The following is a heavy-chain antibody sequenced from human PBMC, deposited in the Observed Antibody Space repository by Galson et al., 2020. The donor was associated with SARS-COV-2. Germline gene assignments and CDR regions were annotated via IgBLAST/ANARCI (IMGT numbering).Heavy chain of an antibody. Sequence: GGSLRLSCAASGFTFSSYAMSWVRQAPGKGLEWVSAISGSGGSTYYADSVKGRFTISRDNSKNTLYLQMNSLRAEDTAVYYCAKDQVRYDILTGLDYWGQGTLVTVSS. CDR1: GFTFSSYA. D-gene: IGHD3-9*01. J-gene: IGHJ4*02. CDR2: ISGSGGST. V-gene: IGHV3-23*01. CDR3: AKDQVRYDILTGLDY.